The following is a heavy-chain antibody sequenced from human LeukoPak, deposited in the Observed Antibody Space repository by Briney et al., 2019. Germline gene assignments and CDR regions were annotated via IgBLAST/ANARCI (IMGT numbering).Heavy chain of an antibody. D-gene: IGHD3-10*01. V-gene: IGHV4-39*01. CDR2: IYYSGST. J-gene: IGHJ5*02. CDR3: ARAAYLWFGEFLPRGEGWFDP. Sequence: SETLSLTCTVSGGSISSSSYYWGWVRQPPGKGLGWLGSIYYSGSTYYNPSLKSRVTISVDTSKNQFSLKLSSVTAADTAVYYCARAAYLWFGEFLPRGEGWFDPWGQGTLVTVSS. CDR1: GGSISSSSYY.